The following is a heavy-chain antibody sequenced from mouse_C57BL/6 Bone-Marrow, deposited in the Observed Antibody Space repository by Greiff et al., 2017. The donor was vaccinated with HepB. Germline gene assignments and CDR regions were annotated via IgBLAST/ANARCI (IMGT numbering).Heavy chain of an antibody. CDR3: ARHYPGAWFAY. D-gene: IGHD1-1*02. V-gene: IGHV1-64*01. CDR1: GYTFTSYW. CDR2: IHPNSGST. J-gene: IGHJ3*01. Sequence: VQVVESGAELVKPGASVKLSCKASGYTFTSYWMHWVKQRPGQGLEWIGMIHPNSGSTNYNEKFKSKATLTVDKSSSTAYMQLSSLTSEDSAVYYCARHYPGAWFAYWGQGTLVTVSA.